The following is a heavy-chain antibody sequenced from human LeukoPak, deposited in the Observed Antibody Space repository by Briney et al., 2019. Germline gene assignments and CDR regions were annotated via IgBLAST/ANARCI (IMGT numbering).Heavy chain of an antibody. Sequence: SVKVSCKASGYTFTSYGISWVRQAPGQGLEWMGGIIPIFGTANYAQKFQGRVTITADESTSTAYMELSSLRSEDTAVYYCARVFSGSYLRDYWGQGTLVTVSS. D-gene: IGHD1-26*01. CDR3: ARVFSGSYLRDY. CDR2: IIPIFGTA. J-gene: IGHJ4*02. CDR1: GYTFTSYG. V-gene: IGHV1-69*13.